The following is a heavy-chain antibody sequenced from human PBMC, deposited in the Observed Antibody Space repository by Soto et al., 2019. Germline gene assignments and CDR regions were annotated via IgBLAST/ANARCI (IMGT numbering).Heavy chain of an antibody. CDR3: ARDSFNSIAEAEKGRLFWFAP. J-gene: IGHJ5*02. D-gene: IGHD6-13*01. CDR2: INHSGST. V-gene: IGHV4-34*01. Sequence: SETLSLTCAVYGGSFSGYYWSWIRQPPGKGLEWIGEINHSGSTNYNPSLKSRVTISVDTSKNQFSLKLSSVTAADTAVYYCARDSFNSIAEAEKGRLFWFAPWGQGTLVTASS. CDR1: GGSFSGYY.